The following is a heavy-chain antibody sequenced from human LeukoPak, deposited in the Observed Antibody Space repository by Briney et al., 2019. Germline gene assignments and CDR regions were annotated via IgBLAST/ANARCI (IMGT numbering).Heavy chain of an antibody. CDR3: ARDIRAVGITLYFDY. J-gene: IGHJ4*02. CDR1: GFTFSNYY. V-gene: IGHV3-11*01. CDR2: VSGSGNDI. D-gene: IGHD3-22*01. Sequence: GGSLRLSCAASGFTFSNYYMSWIRQTPGKGLEWLSYVSGSGNDIHYADSVKGRLAISRGDAKSSLYPQMNSLRAEATAMYYCARDIRAVGITLYFDYWGQGILVTVTS.